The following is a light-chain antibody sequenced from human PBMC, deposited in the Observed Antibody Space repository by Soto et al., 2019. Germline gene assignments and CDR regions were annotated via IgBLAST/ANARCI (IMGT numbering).Light chain of an antibody. CDR2: QAT. CDR3: QQYINYSWT. J-gene: IGKJ1*01. CDR1: RSISTW. Sequence: DILMTQSPSTLSASVGDTVTITCRASRSISTWLAWYQQKPGKAPKLLIYQATNLESGVPSRFSGSGSGTEFTLTISSLQPDDFATYYCQQYINYSWTFGPGTKVEIK. V-gene: IGKV1-5*03.